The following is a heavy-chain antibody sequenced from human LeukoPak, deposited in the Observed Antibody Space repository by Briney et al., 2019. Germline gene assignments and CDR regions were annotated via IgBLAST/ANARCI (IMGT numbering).Heavy chain of an antibody. CDR2: IIPIFGTA. D-gene: IGHD2-2*01. CDR3: ARALVVPADHPYYYYGVDV. J-gene: IGHJ6*02. Sequence: SVKVSCKASGGTFSSYAISWVRQAPGQGLEWMGGIIPIFGTANYAQKFQGRVTITADESTSTAYMELSSLRSEDTAVYYCARALVVPADHPYYYYGVDVWGQGTTVTVSS. CDR1: GGTFSSYA. V-gene: IGHV1-69*01.